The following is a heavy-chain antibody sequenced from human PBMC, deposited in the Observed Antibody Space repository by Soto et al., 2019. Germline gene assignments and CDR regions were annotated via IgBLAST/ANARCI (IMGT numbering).Heavy chain of an antibody. CDR3: GRDFEDFANYNFYCSMSV. J-gene: IGHJ6*02. D-gene: IGHD2-2*01. V-gene: IGHV3-33*01. CDR2: ISFDGSNI. CDR1: GFTFSDYG. Sequence: PGGSQRFSCVTSGFTFSDYGFHWVRQAPGKGLDWGAMISFDGSNIQYAESVKGRFTISRAPTKNTLYLQMTSLRAEDTAVYYCGRDFEDFANYNFYCSMSVWGQAPTFSVFS.